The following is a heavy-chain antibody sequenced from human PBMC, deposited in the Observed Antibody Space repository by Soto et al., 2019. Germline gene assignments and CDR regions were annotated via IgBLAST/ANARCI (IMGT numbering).Heavy chain of an antibody. CDR2: ISSSSSTI. J-gene: IGHJ5*02. Sequence: EVQLVESGGGLVQPGGSLRLSCAASGFTFSSDSMNWVRQAPGKGLEWVSYISSSSSTIYYADSVKGRFTISRDNAXXAXXLQRNSLRGGDTAVYYCARDSPYSSSWYDLNWFDPWGQGTLGTVSS. CDR3: ARDSPYSSSWYDLNWFDP. V-gene: IGHV3-48*01. CDR1: GFTFSSDS. D-gene: IGHD6-13*01.